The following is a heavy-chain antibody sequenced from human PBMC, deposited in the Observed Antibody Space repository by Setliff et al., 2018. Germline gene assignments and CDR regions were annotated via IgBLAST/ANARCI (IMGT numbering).Heavy chain of an antibody. V-gene: IGHV4-59*02. J-gene: IGHJ5*02. CDR2: ISYSGIT. CDR1: GASVSSHY. D-gene: IGHD5-18*01. Sequence: PSETLSLSCNVSGASVSSHYWDWIRQPPGKGLEWIGFISYSGITTYNVSLKSRVTISVDTSKNQFSLKLSSVTAADTAVYYCAREIHSAAYNWFDPWGQGTLVTVSS. CDR3: AREIHSAAYNWFDP.